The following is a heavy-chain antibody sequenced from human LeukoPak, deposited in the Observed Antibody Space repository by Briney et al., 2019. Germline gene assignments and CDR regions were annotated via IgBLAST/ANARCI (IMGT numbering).Heavy chain of an antibody. D-gene: IGHD3-3*01. V-gene: IGHV3-23*01. J-gene: IGHJ3*02. Sequence: GGSLRLSCAASGFTFSSYAMSWVRQAPGKGLEWVSAISGSGGSTYYADSVKGRFTISRDNSKNTLYLQMNSLRAEDTAVYYCAKHGSVNVLRFLEWLATNAFDIWGQGTMVTVSS. CDR2: ISGSGGST. CDR1: GFTFSSYA. CDR3: AKHGSVNVLRFLEWLATNAFDI.